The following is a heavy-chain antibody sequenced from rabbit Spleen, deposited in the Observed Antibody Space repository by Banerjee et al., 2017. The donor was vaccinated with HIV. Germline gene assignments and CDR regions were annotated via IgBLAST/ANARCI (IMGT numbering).Heavy chain of an antibody. CDR3: VRARPYPFVL. D-gene: IGHD1-1*01. CDR2: IDPIFGVS. Sequence: QEQLVESGGGLVQPGGSLKLSCTVSGFDISNYGVTWVRQAPGKGLEWIGYIDPIFGVSYYANWPKGRFTISSHDAQNTLYLQLNSLTAADTATYFCVRARPYPFVLWGPGTLVTVS. V-gene: IGHV1S8*01. CDR1: GFDISNYG. J-gene: IGHJ4*01.